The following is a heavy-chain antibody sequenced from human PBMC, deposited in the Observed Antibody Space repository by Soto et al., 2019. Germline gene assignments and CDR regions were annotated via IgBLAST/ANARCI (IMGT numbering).Heavy chain of an antibody. CDR3: ATVAIAVAAPPGSYGMDV. Sequence: ASVKVSCKASGYTFTSYRISWVRQAPGQGLEWMGWISAYNGNTNYAQKFQGRVTMTTDTSTSTAYMELRSLRSDDTAVYYCATVAIAVAAPPGSYGMDVWGQGTTVTVSS. V-gene: IGHV1-18*01. CDR1: GYTFTSYR. D-gene: IGHD6-19*01. J-gene: IGHJ6*02. CDR2: ISAYNGNT.